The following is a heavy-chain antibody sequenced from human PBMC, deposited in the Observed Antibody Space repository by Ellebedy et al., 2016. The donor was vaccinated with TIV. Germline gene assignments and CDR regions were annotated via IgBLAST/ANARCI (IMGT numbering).Heavy chain of an antibody. J-gene: IGHJ4*02. CDR3: ARAGQSATGTGWFPGV. D-gene: IGHD1-1*01. Sequence: PGGSLRLSCAASGFTFSIYAMSWVRQAPGKGLEWVSLISRSGDSTYYADSVKGRFTISRDNAMNSLSLKMDSLKAEATAIYFCARAGQSATGTGWFPGVWGQGTLVTVSS. CDR1: GFTFSIYA. CDR2: ISRSGDST. V-gene: IGHV3-23*01.